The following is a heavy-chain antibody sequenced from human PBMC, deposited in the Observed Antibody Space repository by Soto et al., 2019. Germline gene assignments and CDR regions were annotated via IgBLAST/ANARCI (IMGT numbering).Heavy chain of an antibody. CDR3: ARDGSITIFGVVNYYYYGMDV. V-gene: IGHV1-18*04. CDR1: GYTFTSYG. D-gene: IGHD3-3*01. Sequence: QVQLVQSGAEVKKPGASVKVSCKASGYTFTSYGISWVRQAPGQGLEWMGWISAYNGNTNYAQKLQGRVTMTTDTYTSTAYMELRSLRSDDTAVYYCARDGSITIFGVVNYYYYGMDVWGQGTTVTVSS. J-gene: IGHJ6*02. CDR2: ISAYNGNT.